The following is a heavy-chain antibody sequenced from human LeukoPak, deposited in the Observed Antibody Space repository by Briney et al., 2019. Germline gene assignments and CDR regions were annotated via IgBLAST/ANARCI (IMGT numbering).Heavy chain of an antibody. CDR1: GGSISSSSHY. D-gene: IGHD6-19*01. CDR3: ARGRSGWVFDY. Sequence: SETLSLTCTVSGGSISSSSHYWGWIRQPPGKGLEWLGTNYYTGSTYYNPSLRSRVTMSVDTSKNQFSLKLSSVTAADTAVYYCARGRSGWVFDYWGQGTLVTVSS. J-gene: IGHJ4*02. CDR2: NYYTGST. V-gene: IGHV4-39*07.